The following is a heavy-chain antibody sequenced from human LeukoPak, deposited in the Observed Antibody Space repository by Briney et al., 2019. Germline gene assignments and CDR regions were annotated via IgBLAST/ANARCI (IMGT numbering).Heavy chain of an antibody. CDR2: IYYSGST. Sequence: MPSETLSLTCTVSGGSISSGGYYWSWIRQHPGKGLEWIGYIYYSGSTYYNPSLKSRVTISVDTSKNQFSLKLSSVTAADTAVYYCASGRIAAEIDYWGQGTLVTVSS. D-gene: IGHD6-13*01. CDR1: GGSISSGGYY. J-gene: IGHJ4*02. V-gene: IGHV4-31*03. CDR3: ASGRIAAEIDY.